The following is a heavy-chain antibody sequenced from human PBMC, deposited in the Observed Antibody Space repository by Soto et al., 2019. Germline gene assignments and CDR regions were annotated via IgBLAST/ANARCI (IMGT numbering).Heavy chain of an antibody. CDR2: IIPILGIA. CDR3: ARRHDSSGSIFDY. D-gene: IGHD3-22*01. Sequence: SVKVSCKASGGTFSSYTISWVRQAPGQGLEWMGRIIPILGIANYAQKFQGRVTITADKSTSTAYMELSSLRSEDTAVYYCARRHDSSGSIFDYWGQGTLVTVSS. J-gene: IGHJ4*02. CDR1: GGTFSSYT. V-gene: IGHV1-69*02.